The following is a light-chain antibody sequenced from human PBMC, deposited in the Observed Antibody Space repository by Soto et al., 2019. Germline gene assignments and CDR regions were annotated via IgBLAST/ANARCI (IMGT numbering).Light chain of an antibody. CDR3: QQSYSTPT. V-gene: IGKV1-39*01. CDR2: AAS. J-gene: IGKJ1*01. CDR1: QSISSY. Sequence: DIQITQSPSSLSASLGERFTITCRASQSISSYLNWYQQKPGKAPKLLIYAASSLQSGVPSRFSGSGSGTDFTLTISSLQPEDFATYYCQQSYSTPTFGQGTKVDIK.